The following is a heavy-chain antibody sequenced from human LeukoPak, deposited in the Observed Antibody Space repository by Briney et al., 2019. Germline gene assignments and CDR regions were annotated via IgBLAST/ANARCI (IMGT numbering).Heavy chain of an antibody. CDR1: GFTFYNSR. CDR3: AIEQWELKY. D-gene: IGHD1-26*01. CDR2: ISDSGGLT. J-gene: IGHJ4*02. Sequence: GGSLRLSCAASGFTFYNSRMGWVRQAPGKGLEWISAISDSGGLTYYADSVKGRFTISRDDSKNTLYLQMNSLKAEDTAVYYCAIEQWELKYWGQGTLVTVSS. V-gene: IGHV3-23*01.